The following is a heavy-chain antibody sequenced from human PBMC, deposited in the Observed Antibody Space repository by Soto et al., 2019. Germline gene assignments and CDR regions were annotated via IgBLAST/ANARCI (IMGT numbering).Heavy chain of an antibody. Sequence: PSETLSLTCTVSGGSVRSGSYYWSWIRQPPGKGLEYIGYLYYSGSTYSNPSLKTRVTISVDAPKNQPSLRLTSVPAADTAIYYCARGQAFWTGYYRMPYYFDYWGQGALVTVSS. CDR2: LYYSGST. J-gene: IGHJ4*02. CDR1: GGSVRSGSYY. CDR3: ARGQAFWTGYYRMPYYFDY. D-gene: IGHD3-3*01. V-gene: IGHV4-61*01.